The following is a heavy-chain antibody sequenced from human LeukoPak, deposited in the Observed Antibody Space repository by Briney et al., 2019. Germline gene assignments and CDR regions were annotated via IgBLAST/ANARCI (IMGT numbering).Heavy chain of an antibody. J-gene: IGHJ6*03. D-gene: IGHD3-3*01. V-gene: IGHV1-2*02. CDR3: ARDSARHITIFGVVIEGYMDV. CDR2: INPNSGGT. CDR1: GYTFTGYY. Sequence: ASVKVSCKASGYTFTGYYMHWVRQPPGQGLEWMGWINPNSGGTNYAQEFQGRFTMIRDTSISTAYMELSRLRSDDTAVYYCARDSARHITIFGVVIEGYMDVWGKGTTVTVSS.